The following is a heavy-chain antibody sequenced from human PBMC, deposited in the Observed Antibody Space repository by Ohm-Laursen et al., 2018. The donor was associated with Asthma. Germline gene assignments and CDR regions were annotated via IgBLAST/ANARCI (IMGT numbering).Heavy chain of an antibody. Sequence: SLRLSCTASGFTFSNYGFHWVRQAPGKGLDYVSSMNGNGDTTHYADSVKGRFTISRDNSKNTLYLQMSSLRSEDTAVYYCARIGGGYYLSAFDIWGQGTMVTVSS. CDR3: ARIGGGYYLSAFDI. D-gene: IGHD3-3*01. J-gene: IGHJ3*02. V-gene: IGHV3-64D*08. CDR2: MNGNGDTT. CDR1: GFTFSNYG.